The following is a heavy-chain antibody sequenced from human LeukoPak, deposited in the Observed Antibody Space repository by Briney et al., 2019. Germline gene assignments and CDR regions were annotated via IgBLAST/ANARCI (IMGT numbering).Heavy chain of an antibody. CDR3: ARGRRWWELHEAFDI. J-gene: IGHJ3*02. CDR1: GYTFTSHD. CDR2: MNPNSGNT. V-gene: IGHV1-8*03. Sequence: ASVKVSCKASGYTFTSHDINWVRQATGQGLEWMGWMNPNSGNTGYAQKFQGRVTITRNTSISTAYMELSSLRSEDTAVYYCARGRRWWELHEAFDIWGQGTMVTVSS. D-gene: IGHD1-26*01.